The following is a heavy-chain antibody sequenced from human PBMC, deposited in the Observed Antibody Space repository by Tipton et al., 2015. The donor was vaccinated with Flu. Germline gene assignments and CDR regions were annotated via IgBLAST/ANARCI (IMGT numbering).Heavy chain of an antibody. CDR3: AKGAAAGPTYYFDY. CDR1: GFTFDEYA. D-gene: IGHD6-13*01. CDR2: ISWNTGSI. V-gene: IGHV3-9*03. J-gene: IGHJ4*02. Sequence: QLVQSGGGLVQPGGSLRISCVASGFTFDEYAMHWVRQIPGKGLEWVAGISWNTGSIGYAASVKGRFTISRDNAKNSLYLQMNSLRGEDMALYYCAKGAAAGPTYYFDYWGQGTLVTVSS.